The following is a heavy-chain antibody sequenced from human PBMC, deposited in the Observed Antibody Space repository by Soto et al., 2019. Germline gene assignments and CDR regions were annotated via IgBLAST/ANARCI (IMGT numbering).Heavy chain of an antibody. Sequence: QVQLVESGGGVVQPGRSLRLSCAASGFTFSDYAMHWVRQAPGKGLEWVALISYDGSNKYYVDSVKGRFTISRDNSKNTLYLQMNSLRTEDTTVYYCAKSRSGSSWSQGMDVW. J-gene: IGHJ6*01. D-gene: IGHD6-13*01. CDR1: GFTFSDYA. CDR2: ISYDGSNK. V-gene: IGHV3-30*18. CDR3: AKSRSGSSWSQGMDV.